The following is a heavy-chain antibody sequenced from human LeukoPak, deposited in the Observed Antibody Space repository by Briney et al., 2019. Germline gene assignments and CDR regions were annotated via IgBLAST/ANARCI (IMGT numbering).Heavy chain of an antibody. J-gene: IGHJ4*02. CDR1: GGSISSGSYY. V-gene: IGHV4-61*02. CDR2: IYTNRST. CDR3: ASYSSGWYLDY. Sequence: SETLSLICTVSGGSISSGSYYWSSIRKPAGKGLEWIGRIYTNRSTNYNPSRKSRLTISVHTSKDQFSLKLSSATAADTSVYDCASYSSGWYLDYWGQGTLVTVSS. D-gene: IGHD6-19*01.